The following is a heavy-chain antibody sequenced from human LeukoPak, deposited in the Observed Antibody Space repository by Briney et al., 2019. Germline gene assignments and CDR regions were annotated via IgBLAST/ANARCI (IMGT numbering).Heavy chain of an antibody. D-gene: IGHD5-18*01. V-gene: IGHV3-30*03. CDR1: GFTFSSYG. J-gene: IGHJ4*02. Sequence: PGGSLRLSCAASGFTFSSYGMHWVRQAPGKGLEWVALISYDGSNKYNADSVKGRFTISRDNSKNTLYLQMNSLRAEDTAVYYCARTSGYSYGLGRYYFDYWGQGTLVTVSS. CDR3: ARTSGYSYGLGRYYFDY. CDR2: ISYDGSNK.